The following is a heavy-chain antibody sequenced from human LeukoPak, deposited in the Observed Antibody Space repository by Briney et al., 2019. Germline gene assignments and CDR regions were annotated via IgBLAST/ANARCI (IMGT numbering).Heavy chain of an antibody. V-gene: IGHV1-24*01. Sequence: ASVKVSCKVSGYTLTELSMHWVRQAPGKGLEWMGGFDPEDGETIYAQKFQGRVTMTEDTSTDTAYMELSSLRSEDTAVYYCATIFGVEPASASIDYWGQGTLVTVSS. CDR3: ATIFGVEPASASIDY. CDR2: FDPEDGET. J-gene: IGHJ4*02. D-gene: IGHD3-3*01. CDR1: GYTLTELS.